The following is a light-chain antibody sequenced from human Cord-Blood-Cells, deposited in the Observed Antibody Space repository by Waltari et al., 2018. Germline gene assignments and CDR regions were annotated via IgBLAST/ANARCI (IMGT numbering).Light chain of an antibody. CDR2: WAS. CDR3: QQYYSTPYT. CDR1: QSVLYSSNNKNY. Sequence: DIVMTQSPDSLAVSLGERATINCKSSQSVLYSSNNKNYLAWYQQKPGQPPKLLIYWASTRESGVPDRFSGSGSGTDFTLTISSLQAEDVAVYYCQQYYSTPYTFGQETKLEFK. J-gene: IGKJ2*01. V-gene: IGKV4-1*01.